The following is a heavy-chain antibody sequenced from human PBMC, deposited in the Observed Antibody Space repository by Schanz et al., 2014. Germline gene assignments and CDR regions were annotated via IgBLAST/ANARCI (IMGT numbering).Heavy chain of an antibody. V-gene: IGHV1-18*01. D-gene: IGHD3-9*01. CDR1: RYTFNTYG. Sequence: GPGVKEPGASVKVSCEASRYTFNTYGLNWVRQAPGQGLEWMGWISAYTNNTNYAQKVQGRVTITADKSTFTAYMELSSLRSEDTAVYYCATGKGDILTGRYWGQGTLVTVSS. CDR2: ISAYTNNT. J-gene: IGHJ4*02. CDR3: ATGKGDILTGRY.